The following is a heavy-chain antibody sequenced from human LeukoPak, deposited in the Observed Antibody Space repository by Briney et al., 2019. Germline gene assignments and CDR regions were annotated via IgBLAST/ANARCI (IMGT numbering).Heavy chain of an antibody. Sequence: SGGSLRLSCAASGFTFSNVWMSWVRQAPGKGLEWVGLIKTNTDGATVDYAAPVKGRFTISRDDSKDTLYLQMNSLRTGDTAVYYCTAGLGKTDSDYWGQGTLVTVSA. CDR2: IKTNTDGATV. J-gene: IGHJ4*02. D-gene: IGHD6-19*01. CDR1: GFTFSNVW. V-gene: IGHV3-15*01. CDR3: TAGLGKTDSDY.